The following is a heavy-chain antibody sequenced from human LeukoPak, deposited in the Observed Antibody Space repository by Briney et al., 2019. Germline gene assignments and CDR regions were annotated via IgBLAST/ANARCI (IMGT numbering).Heavy chain of an antibody. D-gene: IGHD3-9*01. V-gene: IGHV3-53*01. CDR3: ARDVRYYDILTGYYSGWFDP. J-gene: IGHJ5*02. CDR2: IYSGGST. Sequence: PGGSLRLSCVASGFTFSNYALTWVRQAPGKGLEWVSVIYSGGSTYYADSVKGRFTISRDNSKNTLYLQMNSLRAEDTAVYYCARDVRYYDILTGYYSGWFDPWGQGTLVTVSS. CDR1: GFTFSNYA.